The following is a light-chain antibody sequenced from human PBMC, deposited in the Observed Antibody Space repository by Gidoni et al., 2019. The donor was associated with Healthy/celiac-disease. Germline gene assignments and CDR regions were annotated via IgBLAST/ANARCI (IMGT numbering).Light chain of an antibody. CDR1: RSDVGCYNY. CDR2: EVS. J-gene: IGLJ3*02. Sequence: QSAMTQPAPVSASPGQSITISCTGTRSDVGCYNYVSWYQQHPGKAPKLMIYEVSNRPSGVSKRFSGSKSGNTASLTISGLQAEDEADYYCNSYTSSSAVFGGGTKLTVL. V-gene: IGLV2-14*01. CDR3: NSYTSSSAV.